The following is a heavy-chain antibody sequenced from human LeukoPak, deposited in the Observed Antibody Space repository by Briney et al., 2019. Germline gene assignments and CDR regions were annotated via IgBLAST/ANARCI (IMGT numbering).Heavy chain of an antibody. Sequence: PSETLSLTCTVFGGSISNYYWSWIRQPPGKELEWIGYIYHSGSTNYNPSLKSRVTISQDTSKNQFSLKLSSVTAADTAVYYCARNADDSSSYPYFDYWGQGTLVTVSS. CDR2: IYHSGST. D-gene: IGHD3-22*01. V-gene: IGHV4-59*01. CDR3: ARNADDSSSYPYFDY. CDR1: GGSISNYY. J-gene: IGHJ4*02.